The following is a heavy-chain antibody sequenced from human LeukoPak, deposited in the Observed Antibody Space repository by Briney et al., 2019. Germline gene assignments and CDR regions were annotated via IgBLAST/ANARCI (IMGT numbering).Heavy chain of an antibody. CDR3: AKDFYDSSGSRYDY. CDR1: GFIFSSYA. V-gene: IGHV3-23*01. J-gene: IGHJ4*02. D-gene: IGHD3-22*01. CDR2: IDGGGGRT. Sequence: GGSLRLSCAASGFIFSSYAMSWVRQAPGVGLEWVSAIDGGGGRTWHADSVRGRFTISRDNSKNTLFMQMNSLRAEDTAVYYCAKDFYDSSGSRYDYWGQGTLVTVSS.